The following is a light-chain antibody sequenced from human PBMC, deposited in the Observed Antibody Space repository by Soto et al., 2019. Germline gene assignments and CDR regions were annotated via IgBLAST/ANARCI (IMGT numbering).Light chain of an antibody. CDR3: QQYDNPPPIT. CDR2: DAS. V-gene: IGKV1-33*01. CDR1: QDISNY. Sequence: DIQMTQSPSSLSASVGDRVTITCQASQDISNYLNWYQQKPGTAPKLLIYDASNLETGVQSRFSGSGSGTDFTFTISNLQPEDIATYYCQQYDNPPPITFGQGTRLEI. J-gene: IGKJ5*01.